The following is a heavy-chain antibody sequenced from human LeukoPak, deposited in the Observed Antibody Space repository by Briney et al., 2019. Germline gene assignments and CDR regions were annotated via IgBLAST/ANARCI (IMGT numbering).Heavy chain of an antibody. J-gene: IGHJ4*02. CDR1: GGSFSGYY. Sequence: SETLSLTCAVYGGSFSGYYWSWIRQPPGKGLEWIGEINHSGSTNYNPSLKSRVTISVDTSKNQFSLKLSSVTAADTAVYYCARGPSWSVYFDYWGQGTLVTVSS. CDR3: ARGPSWSVYFDY. V-gene: IGHV4-34*01. D-gene: IGHD6-13*01. CDR2: INHSGST.